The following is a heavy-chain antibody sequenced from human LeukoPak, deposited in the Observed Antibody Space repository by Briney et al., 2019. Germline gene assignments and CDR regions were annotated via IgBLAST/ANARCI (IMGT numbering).Heavy chain of an antibody. CDR2: IYYSGST. D-gene: IGHD3-22*01. J-gene: IGHJ3*02. CDR1: GGSISSGGYY. CDR3: ARARNYYDSSGYYFGAAFDI. Sequence: SETLSLTCTVSGGSISSGGYYWSWIRQHPGKGLEWIGYIYYSGSTYYNPSLKSRVTISVDRSKNQFSLKLSSVTAADTAVYYCARARNYYDSSGYYFGAAFDIWGQGTMVTVSS. V-gene: IGHV4-31*03.